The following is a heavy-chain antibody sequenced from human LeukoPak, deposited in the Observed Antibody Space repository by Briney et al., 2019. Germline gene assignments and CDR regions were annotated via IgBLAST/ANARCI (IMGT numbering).Heavy chain of an antibody. D-gene: IGHD2-21*02. CDR1: GYTFTSYG. V-gene: IGHV1-18*01. CDR2: ISAYNGNT. CDR3: ARGALLAYCGGDCYSDY. Sequence: ASVKVSCKASGYTFTSYGISWVRQAPGQGLEWMGWISAYNGNTNYAQKLQGRVTMTTDTSTSTAYMELRSLRSDDTAVYYCARGALLAYCGGDCYSDYWGQGTLVTVSS. J-gene: IGHJ4*02.